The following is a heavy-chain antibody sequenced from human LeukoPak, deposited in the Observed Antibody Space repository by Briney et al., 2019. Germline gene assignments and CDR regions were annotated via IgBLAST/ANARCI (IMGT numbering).Heavy chain of an antibody. Sequence: GGSLRLSCVASGFSFSSYSMNWVRQAPGKGLEWVSSISSSGSYIYYADSVRGRFTISRDNAKNSLYPQMNSLRVEDTAVYHCARIPPMTTVTIWGQGTLVTVSS. V-gene: IGHV3-21*01. CDR3: ARIPPMTTVTI. CDR1: GFSFSSYS. D-gene: IGHD4-17*01. CDR2: ISSSGSYI. J-gene: IGHJ4*02.